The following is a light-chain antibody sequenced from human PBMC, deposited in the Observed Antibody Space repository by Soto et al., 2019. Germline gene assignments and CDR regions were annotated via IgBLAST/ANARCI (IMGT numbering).Light chain of an antibody. CDR1: QSLLHSNGYTY. J-gene: IGKJ1*01. Sequence: DIVLTQSPLSLPVTPGEPASISCRSSQSLLHSNGYTYLDWYMQKPGQSPQLLIFLGSNRASGVPDRFSGSGSGTEFTLKISRVEAEDVGVYYCMQTLQTWTFGQGTKVEIK. CDR2: LGS. V-gene: IGKV2-28*01. CDR3: MQTLQTWT.